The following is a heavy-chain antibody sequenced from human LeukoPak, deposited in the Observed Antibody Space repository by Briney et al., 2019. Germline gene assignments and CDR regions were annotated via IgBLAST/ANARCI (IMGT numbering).Heavy chain of an antibody. J-gene: IGHJ4*02. CDR1: GYTFTSYY. CDR3: ARGLLAYCGGDWDCNRLGSDY. Sequence: GASVKVSCKASGYTFTSYYMHWARQAPGQGLEWMGIINPSGGSTSYAQKFQGRVTMTRDTSTSTVYMELSSLRSEDTAVYYCARGLLAYCGGDWDCNRLGSDYWGQGTLVTVSS. V-gene: IGHV1-46*01. D-gene: IGHD2-21*01. CDR2: INPSGGST.